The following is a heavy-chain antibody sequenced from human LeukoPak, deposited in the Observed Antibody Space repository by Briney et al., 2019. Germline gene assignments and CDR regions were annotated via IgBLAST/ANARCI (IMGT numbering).Heavy chain of an antibody. J-gene: IGHJ6*02. CDR1: GFTFSGSA. CDR2: IRSKANNDAS. Sequence: GGSLILSCAASGFTFSGSAMNWVRQASGKGLEWVGRIRSKANNDASAYAASVKGRFTISRDDSKNTEYLQMNSLKTEDTAVYYCTSPRIAAAGIDYYHYGMDVWGQGTTVTVSS. V-gene: IGHV3-73*01. CDR3: TSPRIAAAGIDYYHYGMDV. D-gene: IGHD6-13*01.